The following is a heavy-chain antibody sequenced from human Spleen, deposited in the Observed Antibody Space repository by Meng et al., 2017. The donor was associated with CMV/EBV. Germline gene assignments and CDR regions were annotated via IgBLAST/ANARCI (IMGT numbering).Heavy chain of an antibody. D-gene: IGHD2-15*01. CDR2: IIPILGIA. V-gene: IGHV1-69*02. CDR3: VSSPSCSGGSCYSDY. Sequence: SVKVSCKASGGTFSSYTISWVRQAPGQGLEWMGRIIPILGIANYAQKFQGRVTITADKSTSTAYMELSSLRSEDTAVYYCVSSPSCSGGSCYSDYWGQGTLVTVSS. CDR1: GGTFSSYT. J-gene: IGHJ4*02.